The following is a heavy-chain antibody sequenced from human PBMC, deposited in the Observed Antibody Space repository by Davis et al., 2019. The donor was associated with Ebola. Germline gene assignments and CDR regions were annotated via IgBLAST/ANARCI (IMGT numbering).Heavy chain of an antibody. CDR3: ARDGGWVNGDSQLFDY. J-gene: IGHJ4*02. CDR2: IYTSGST. Sequence: PSETLSLTCTVSGGSISSYYWSWIRQPAGKGLEWIGRIYTSGSTNYNPSLKSRVTMSVDTSKNQFSLKLSSVTAADTAVYYCARDGGWVNGDSQLFDYWGQGTLVTVSS. V-gene: IGHV4-4*07. CDR1: GGSISSYY. D-gene: IGHD4-17*01.